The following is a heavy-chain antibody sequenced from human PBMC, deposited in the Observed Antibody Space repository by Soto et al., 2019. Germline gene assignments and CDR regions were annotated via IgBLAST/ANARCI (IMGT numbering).Heavy chain of an antibody. D-gene: IGHD6-6*01. CDR2: ISSSSSYA. CDR1: GFTFSDYY. J-gene: IGHJ5*02. V-gene: IGHV3-11*06. Sequence: SGGSLRLSCAASGFTFSDYYMSWIRQAPGKGLEWVSYISSSSSYANHADSVKGRFTISRDNAKNSLYLQMNSLRAEDTAVYYCARVDGYSSSLGKNWFDPWGQGTLVTVSS. CDR3: ARVDGYSSSLGKNWFDP.